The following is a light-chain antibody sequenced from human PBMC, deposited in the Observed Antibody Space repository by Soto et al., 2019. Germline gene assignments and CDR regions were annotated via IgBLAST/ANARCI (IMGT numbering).Light chain of an antibody. Sequence: QSALTQPASVSGSPGQSLTISCTGTTSDIGFYDYVSWYQQHPGKAPKLMIYEVSKRPSGVPDRFSGSKSGNTASLTVSGLQAEDEADYYCSSYAGSNNLVFGGGTKVTVL. CDR1: TSDIGFYDY. V-gene: IGLV2-8*01. J-gene: IGLJ2*01. CDR3: SSYAGSNNLV. CDR2: EVS.